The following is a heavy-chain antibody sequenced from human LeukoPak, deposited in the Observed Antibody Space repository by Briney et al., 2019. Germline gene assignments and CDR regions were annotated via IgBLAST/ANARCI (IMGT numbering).Heavy chain of an antibody. V-gene: IGHV1-18*01. CDR3: ARDITMVRGVIGGMDV. Sequence: ASVKVSCKASGYTFTSYGISWVRQAPGQGLEWMGWISAYNGNTNYAQKLQGRVTMTTDTSTSTAYMELRSLRSDDTAVYYCARDITMVRGVIGGMDVWGQGTTVTVSS. J-gene: IGHJ6*02. D-gene: IGHD3-10*01. CDR1: GYTFTSYG. CDR2: ISAYNGNT.